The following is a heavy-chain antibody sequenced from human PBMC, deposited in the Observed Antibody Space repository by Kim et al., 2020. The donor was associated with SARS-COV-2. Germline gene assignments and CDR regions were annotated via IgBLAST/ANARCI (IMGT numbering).Heavy chain of an antibody. V-gene: IGHV4-31*02. CDR3: ARVSLAGSGDY. CDR2: GT. J-gene: IGHJ4*02. Sequence: GTYSTPSLKGRVTISVDTSKNQFSLKLRSVTAADTAVYYCARVSLAGSGDYWGQGTLVTVSS. D-gene: IGHD6-19*01.